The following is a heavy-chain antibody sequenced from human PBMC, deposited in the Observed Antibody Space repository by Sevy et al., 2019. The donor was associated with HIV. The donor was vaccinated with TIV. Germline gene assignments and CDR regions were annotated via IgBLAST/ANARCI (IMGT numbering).Heavy chain of an antibody. V-gene: IGHV1-69*13. CDR3: ARDISAGSAFDI. J-gene: IGHJ3*02. CDR1: GGTFSSYA. CDR2: IIPIFGTA. D-gene: IGHD3-10*01. Sequence: ASMKVSCKASGGTFSSYAISWVRQAPGQGLEWMGRIIPIFGTANYAQKFQGRVTITADESTSTAYMELSSLRSEDTAVYYCARDISAGSAFDIWGQGTMVTVSS.